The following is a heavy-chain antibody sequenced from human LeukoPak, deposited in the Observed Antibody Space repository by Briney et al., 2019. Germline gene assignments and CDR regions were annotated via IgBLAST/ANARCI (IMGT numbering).Heavy chain of an antibody. D-gene: IGHD3-10*01. CDR1: GFTVNRNC. V-gene: IGHV3-53*01. J-gene: IGHJ4*02. CDR3: ARDSYYGSGSYYRYTFDY. Sequence: GGSLRLSCAASGFTVNRNCMGWVGQAPGKGLEWVSLIYGGGGTYYANSVKGRFTISRDYSKNTLNLQMNSLRVEDTAVYYCARDSYYGSGSYYRYTFDYWGQGTLVTVSS. CDR2: IYGGGGT.